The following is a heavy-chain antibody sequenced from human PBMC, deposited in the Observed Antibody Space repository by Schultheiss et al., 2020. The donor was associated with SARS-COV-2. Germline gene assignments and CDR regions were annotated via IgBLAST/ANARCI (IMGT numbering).Heavy chain of an antibody. CDR3: TRCGYYYGMDV. V-gene: IGHV2-5*02. J-gene: IGHJ6*02. CDR2: IHWDDDK. D-gene: IGHD1-26*01. CDR1: GFSLSTSAVG. Sequence: SGPTLVKPTQTLTLTCTFCGFSLSTSAVGVGWIRQPPGKALEWLALIHWDDDKRYSPSLKRRLTITKDTSKNQVVLTMTNMDPVDTATYYCTRCGYYYGMDVWGQGTTVTVSS.